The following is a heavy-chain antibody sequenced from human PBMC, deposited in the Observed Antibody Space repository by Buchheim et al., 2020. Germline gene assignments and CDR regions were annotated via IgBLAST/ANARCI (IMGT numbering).Heavy chain of an antibody. V-gene: IGHV4-31*03. Sequence: QVQLQESGPGLMKPSQTLSLTCTVSGGSISSGGYYWSWIRQHPGKGLEWIGYIYYSGSTYYNPSLKSRVTISVDTSKNQFSLKLSSVTAADTAVYYCARTSPNDYVWGSYRTNYGMDVWGQGTT. D-gene: IGHD3-16*02. J-gene: IGHJ6*02. CDR1: GGSISSGGYY. CDR2: IYYSGST. CDR3: ARTSPNDYVWGSYRTNYGMDV.